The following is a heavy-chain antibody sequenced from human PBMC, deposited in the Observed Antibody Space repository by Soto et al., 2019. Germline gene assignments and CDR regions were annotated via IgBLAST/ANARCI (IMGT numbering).Heavy chain of an antibody. CDR1: GGSISTYY. D-gene: IGHD6-19*01. CDR2: IYYSGNT. Sequence: SETLSLTCTVSGGSISTYYWSWFRQFPGKGLEWIGYIYYSGNTKYNPSLNSRVTISLDKAKNQFSLKLTSLNTADTAVYYCARSRGSCRSFDFWGQGTLVTVSS. CDR3: ARSRGSCRSFDF. J-gene: IGHJ4*02. V-gene: IGHV4-59*01.